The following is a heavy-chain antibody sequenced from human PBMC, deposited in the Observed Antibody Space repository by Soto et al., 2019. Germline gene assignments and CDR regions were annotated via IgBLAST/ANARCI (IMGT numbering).Heavy chain of an antibody. CDR3: AREIRIGSSGWSDYYYYGMDV. CDR1: GYTFTSYG. CDR2: ISAYNGNT. J-gene: IGHJ6*02. Sequence: ASVKVSCKASGYTFTSYGISWVRQAPGQGLEWMGWISAYNGNTNYAQKLQGRVTITTDTSTSTAYMELRSLRSDDTAVYYCAREIRIGSSGWSDYYYYGMDVWGQGTTVTVSS. D-gene: IGHD6-19*01. V-gene: IGHV1-18*04.